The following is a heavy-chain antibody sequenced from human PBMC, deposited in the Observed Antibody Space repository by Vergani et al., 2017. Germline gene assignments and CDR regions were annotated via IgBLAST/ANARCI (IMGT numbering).Heavy chain of an antibody. D-gene: IGHD3-10*01. Sequence: QVQLVQSGAEVKKPGSSVKVSCKASGGTFSSYTISWVRQAPGQGLEWMGRIIPILGIANYAQKFQGRVTITADKSTSTAYMELSSLRSEDTAVYYCARDVLLFGELSHYYYYMDVWGKGTTVTVSS. CDR3: ARDVLLFGELSHYYYYMDV. CDR2: IIPILGIA. J-gene: IGHJ6*03. CDR1: GGTFSSYT. V-gene: IGHV1-69*08.